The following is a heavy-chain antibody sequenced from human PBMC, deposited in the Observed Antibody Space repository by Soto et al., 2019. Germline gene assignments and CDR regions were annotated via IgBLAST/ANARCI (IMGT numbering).Heavy chain of an antibody. D-gene: IGHD3-22*01. J-gene: IGHJ4*02. CDR2: INPNSGGT. CDR1: GYTFTGDY. CDR3: ARDPAKKYYYDSSDGFDY. Sequence: GASVKVSCKASGYTFTGDYMHWVRQAPGQGLEWMGWINPNSGGTNYAQKFQGRVTMTRDTSISTAYMELSRLRSDDTAVYYCARDPAKKYYYDSSDGFDYWGQGTLVTVSS. V-gene: IGHV1-2*02.